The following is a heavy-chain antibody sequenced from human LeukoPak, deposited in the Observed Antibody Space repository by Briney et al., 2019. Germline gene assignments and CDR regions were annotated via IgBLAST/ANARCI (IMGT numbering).Heavy chain of an antibody. D-gene: IGHD6-19*01. CDR2: IKGDASEK. Sequence: GGSLRLSCAVSGLSINNYWMTWYRQASGKGLECVAHIKGDASEKHYVDSVKGRFTISRDNAENSLYLQMNSLRAEDTAVYYCARQAGVTWGQGTLVTVSS. V-gene: IGHV3-7*01. CDR1: GLSINNYW. CDR3: ARQAGVT. J-gene: IGHJ5*02.